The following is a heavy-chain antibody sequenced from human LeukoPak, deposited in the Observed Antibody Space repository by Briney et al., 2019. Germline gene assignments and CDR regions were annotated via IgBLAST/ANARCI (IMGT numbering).Heavy chain of an antibody. Sequence: SETLSLTCTVSGGSISSSSYYWGWIRQPPGKGLEWIGSIYYSGSTYYNPSLKSRVTISVDTSKNQFSLKLSSVTAADTAVYYCARQWPRVWEPPNWFDPWGQGTLVTVSS. CDR2: IYYSGST. D-gene: IGHD1-26*01. CDR3: ARQWPRVWEPPNWFDP. CDR1: GGSISSSSYY. V-gene: IGHV4-39*01. J-gene: IGHJ5*02.